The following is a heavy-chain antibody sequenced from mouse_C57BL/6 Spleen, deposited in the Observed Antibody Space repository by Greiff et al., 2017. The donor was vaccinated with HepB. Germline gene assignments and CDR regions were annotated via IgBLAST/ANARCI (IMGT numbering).Heavy chain of an antibody. CDR3: ARDPSRSGYGYYAMDY. V-gene: IGHV5-4*01. Sequence: EVKLVESGGGLVKPGGSLKLSCAASGFTFSSYAMSWVRQTPEKRLEWVATISDGGSYTYYPDNVKGRFTIARDNAKNNLYLQMSHLKSEDTAMYYWARDPSRSGYGYYAMDYWGQGTSVTVSS. CDR2: ISDGGSYT. D-gene: IGHD3-2*02. J-gene: IGHJ4*01. CDR1: GFTFSSYA.